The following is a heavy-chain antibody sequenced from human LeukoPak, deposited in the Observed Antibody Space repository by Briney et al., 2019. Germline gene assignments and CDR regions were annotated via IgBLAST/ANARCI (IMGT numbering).Heavy chain of an antibody. D-gene: IGHD6-13*01. J-gene: IGHJ4*02. Sequence: GGSLRLSCAASGFTFSNYGMHWVRQAPGKGLEWVTVISYDGSNKYYADSVKGRFTISRDNSKNTLYLQMNSLRAEDTAVYYCAKGEAAADYWGQGTLVTVSS. CDR3: AKGEAAADY. CDR1: GFTFSNYG. CDR2: ISYDGSNK. V-gene: IGHV3-30*18.